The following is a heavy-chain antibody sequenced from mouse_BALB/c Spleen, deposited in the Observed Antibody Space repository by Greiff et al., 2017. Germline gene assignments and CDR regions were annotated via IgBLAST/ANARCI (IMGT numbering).Heavy chain of an antibody. Sequence: EVKLQESGGGLVQPGGSMKLSCVASGFTFSSYWMSWVRQSPEKGLEWVAEIRLKSDNYATHYAESVKGKFTISRDDSKSRLYLQMNSLRAEDTGIYYCRVYPYYYAMDYWGQGTSVTVSS. CDR2: IRLKSDNYAT. CDR1: GFTFSSYW. V-gene: IGHV6-6*02. CDR3: RVYPYYYAMDY. J-gene: IGHJ4*01. D-gene: IGHD5-1*01.